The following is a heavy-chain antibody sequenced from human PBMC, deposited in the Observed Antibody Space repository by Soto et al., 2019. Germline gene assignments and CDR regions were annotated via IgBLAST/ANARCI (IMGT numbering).Heavy chain of an antibody. V-gene: IGHV4-59*08. CDR2: IYHSGYT. Sequence: QVQLQESGPGLVKPSETLSLTCVVSGASISSYYWGWLRQPPGKGLEWIGYIYHSGYTNYNPSLKSRVTISLDTPKNQFSLRLSSVAAADPAVYYCARYPPRGGWFDPWGQGTLVTVSS. J-gene: IGHJ5*02. CDR1: GASISSYY. D-gene: IGHD3-10*01. CDR3: ARYPPRGGWFDP.